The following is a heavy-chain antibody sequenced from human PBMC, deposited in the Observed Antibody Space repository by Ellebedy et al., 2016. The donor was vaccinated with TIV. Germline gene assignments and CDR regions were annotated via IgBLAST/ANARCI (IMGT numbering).Heavy chain of an antibody. CDR1: GFTFSNYW. CDR3: ARGGAGVTTSWFDP. CDR2: INSDGSST. V-gene: IGHV3-74*01. D-gene: IGHD1-14*01. Sequence: PGGSLRLSCAASGFTFSNYWMHWVRQAPGKGLVWVSRINSDGSSTSYADSVKGRFTISRDNAKNTLYLQMNSLRDEDTAVYYCARGGAGVTTSWFDPWGQGTPVTVSS. J-gene: IGHJ5*02.